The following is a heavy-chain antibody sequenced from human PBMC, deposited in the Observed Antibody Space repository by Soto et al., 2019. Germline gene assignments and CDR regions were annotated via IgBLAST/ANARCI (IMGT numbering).Heavy chain of an antibody. Sequence: SETLSLTCTVSGDSIISGGHYWSLIRQHPGKGLEWIGYIYYSGTTYYNPSLRSRVAISVDTSKNQFSLKLSSVTAADTAVYYCARASLSARDFDYWGQGTLVTVSS. CDR3: ARASLSARDFDY. D-gene: IGHD6-6*01. J-gene: IGHJ4*02. V-gene: IGHV4-31*03. CDR1: GDSIISGGHY. CDR2: IYYSGTT.